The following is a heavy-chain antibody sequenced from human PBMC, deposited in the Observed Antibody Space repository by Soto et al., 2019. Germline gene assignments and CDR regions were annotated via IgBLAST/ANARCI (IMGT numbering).Heavy chain of an antibody. CDR2: ISGSGGST. Sequence: GESLKISCAASGFTFSSYAMSWVRQAPGKGLEWVSAISGSGGSTYYADSVKGRFTISRDNSKNTLYLQMNSLRAEDTAVYYCAKERLWFGELSPEDYYYGMDVWGQGTTVTVSS. J-gene: IGHJ6*02. CDR3: AKERLWFGELSPEDYYYGMDV. CDR1: GFTFSSYA. D-gene: IGHD3-10*01. V-gene: IGHV3-23*01.